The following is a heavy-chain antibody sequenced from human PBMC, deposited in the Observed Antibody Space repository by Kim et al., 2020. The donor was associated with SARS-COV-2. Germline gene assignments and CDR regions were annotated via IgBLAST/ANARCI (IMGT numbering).Heavy chain of an antibody. V-gene: IGHV3-30*18. CDR3: AKSWGRYFDQVDY. CDR1: GFTFSSYG. CDR2: ISYDGSNK. J-gene: IGHJ4*02. D-gene: IGHD3-9*01. Sequence: GGSLRLSCAASGFTFSSYGMHWVRQAPGKGLEWVAVISYDGSNKYYADSVKGRFTISRDNSKNTLYLQMNSLRAEDTAVYYCAKSWGRYFDQVDYWGQGT.